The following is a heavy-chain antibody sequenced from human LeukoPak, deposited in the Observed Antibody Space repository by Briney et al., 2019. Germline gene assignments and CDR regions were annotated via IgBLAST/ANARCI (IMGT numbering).Heavy chain of an antibody. J-gene: IGHJ4*02. D-gene: IGHD3-3*01. CDR1: GFTFSSYG. CDR3: ARDRDKFWSGSQV. Sequence: GRSLRLSCAASGFTFSSYGIHWVRQAPGKGLEWVAVISYDGSNKYYADSVKGRFTISRDNSKSTLYLQMNSLRTEDTAVYYCARDRDKFWSGSQVWGEGTLVTASA. CDR2: ISYDGSNK. V-gene: IGHV3-30*03.